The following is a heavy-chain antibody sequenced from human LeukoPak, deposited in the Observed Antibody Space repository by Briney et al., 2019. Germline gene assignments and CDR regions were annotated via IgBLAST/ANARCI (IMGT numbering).Heavy chain of an antibody. J-gene: IGHJ4*02. CDR1: GFSFSSFG. V-gene: IGHV3-33*01. D-gene: IGHD3/OR15-3a*01. CDR2: IWYDGSNE. CDR3: AREFGLKSEIDY. Sequence: GRSLRLSCAASGFSFSSFGMHWVRQAPGKGLEWVALIWYDGSNEDYADSVKDRFTISRDDSNNIVYLQMNSVRAEDTAVYYCAREFGLKSEIDYWGQGTLVTVS.